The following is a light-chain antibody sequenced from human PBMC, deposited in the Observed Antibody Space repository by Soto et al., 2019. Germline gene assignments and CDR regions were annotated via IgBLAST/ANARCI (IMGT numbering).Light chain of an antibody. V-gene: IGKV3-11*01. J-gene: IGKJ4*01. CDR2: DAS. CDR1: QSVSGY. CDR3: QQRSNWPST. Sequence: EIVMTQSPATLSLSPGNRATLSCRATQSVSGYLAWYQQKPGRAPRLLIYDASNRATGIPARFSGSGSGTDFTLTITSLEPEDFAVYYCQQRSNWPSTFGGGTKVEI.